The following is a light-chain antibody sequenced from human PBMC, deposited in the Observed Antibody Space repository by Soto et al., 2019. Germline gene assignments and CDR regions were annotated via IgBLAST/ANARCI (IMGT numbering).Light chain of an antibody. CDR1: QDISNY. V-gene: IGKV1-33*01. Sequence: DIQMTQSPSSLSASVGDRVTITCQASQDISNYLNWYQQKPGKAPKLLIYDASNLETGVPSRFSGSGSGTDFTFTISSLQPEGIATYYCQQYDNLITFGQGTRLEIK. J-gene: IGKJ5*01. CDR3: QQYDNLIT. CDR2: DAS.